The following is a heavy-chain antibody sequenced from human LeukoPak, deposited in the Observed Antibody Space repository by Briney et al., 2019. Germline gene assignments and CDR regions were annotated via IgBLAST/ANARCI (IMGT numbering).Heavy chain of an antibody. J-gene: IGHJ6*02. CDR3: ATYDNWVAGDV. Sequence: GGSLRLSCVASDFMFSDYWMSWVRQAPGKGPEWVANINKDGSEEHYVDSVKGRFTVSRDNAKNSLFLQMNSLRVEDTAAYYCATYDNWVAGDVWGQGTTVSVSS. D-gene: IGHD1-20*01. CDR2: INKDGSEE. V-gene: IGHV3-7*01. CDR1: DFMFSDYW.